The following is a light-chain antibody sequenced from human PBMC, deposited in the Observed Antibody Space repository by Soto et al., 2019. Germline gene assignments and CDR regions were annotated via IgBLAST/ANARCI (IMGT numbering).Light chain of an antibody. CDR2: GAS. J-gene: IGKJ1*01. CDR1: QSVYSN. CDR3: QQYNNWPRT. Sequence: IVMTQSPATLSVSPGERATLSCRASQSVYSNLAWYQQKPGQAPRLLIYGASTRATGIPARFSGSGSGAEFTPTISSLQSEDFAVYYCQQYNNWPRTFGQGTKVEIK. V-gene: IGKV3-15*01.